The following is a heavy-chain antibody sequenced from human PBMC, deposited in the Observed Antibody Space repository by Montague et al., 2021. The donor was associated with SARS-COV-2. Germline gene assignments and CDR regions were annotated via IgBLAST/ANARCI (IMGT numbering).Heavy chain of an antibody. CDR2: IRSKAYGGTT. Sequence: SLRLSCAASGFTFGDYAMSWVRQAPGKGLEWVGFIRSKAYGGTTEYAASVKGRFTISRDDSKSIAYLQMSSLKTEDTAAYYCTRDGFWSGYPDYWGQGTLVTVSS. CDR3: TRDGFWSGYPDY. J-gene: IGHJ4*02. CDR1: GFTFGDYA. D-gene: IGHD3-3*01. V-gene: IGHV3-49*04.